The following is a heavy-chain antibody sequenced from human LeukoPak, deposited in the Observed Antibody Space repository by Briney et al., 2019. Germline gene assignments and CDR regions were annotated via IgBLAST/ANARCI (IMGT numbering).Heavy chain of an antibody. CDR2: ISAYNGNT. D-gene: IGHD3-3*01. J-gene: IGHJ4*02. Sequence: ASVKVSCKASGYTFTSYDISWVRQAPGQGLEWMGWISAYNGNTNYAQKLQGRVTMTTDTSTSTAYMELRSLRSDDTAVYYCARASYDFWSGNFDYWGQGTLVTVSS. V-gene: IGHV1-18*01. CDR3: ARASYDFWSGNFDY. CDR1: GYTFTSYD.